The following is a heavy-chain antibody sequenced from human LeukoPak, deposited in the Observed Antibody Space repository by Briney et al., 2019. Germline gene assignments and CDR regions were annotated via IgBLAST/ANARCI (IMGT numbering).Heavy chain of an antibody. Sequence: ASVKVSCKASGYTFTSYAMNWVRQAPGQGLEWMGWLNTNTGNPTYAQGFTGRFVFSLDTSVSTAYLQISSLKAEDTAVYYCARDHLSLLAAAGTGFDPWGQGTLVTVSS. D-gene: IGHD6-13*01. V-gene: IGHV7-4-1*02. CDR1: GYTFTSYA. CDR3: ARDHLSLLAAAGTGFDP. CDR2: LNTNTGNP. J-gene: IGHJ5*02.